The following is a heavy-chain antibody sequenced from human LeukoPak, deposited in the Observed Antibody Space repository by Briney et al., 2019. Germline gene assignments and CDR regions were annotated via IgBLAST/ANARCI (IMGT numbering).Heavy chain of an antibody. D-gene: IGHD1-1*01. V-gene: IGHV4-34*01. CDR1: GGSFNDYY. Sequence: SETLSLTCAVYGGSFNDYYWSWIRQPPGKGLEWIGDIDHSGITNYNPSLKSRVTISLDTSKKQISLNLTSVTAADTAVYYCARASNNWFVWFDPWGQGTLVTVSS. CDR3: ARASNNWFVWFDP. CDR2: IDHSGIT. J-gene: IGHJ5*02.